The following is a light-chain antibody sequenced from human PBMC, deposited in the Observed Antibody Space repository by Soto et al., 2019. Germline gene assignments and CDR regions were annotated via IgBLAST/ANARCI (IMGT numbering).Light chain of an antibody. J-gene: IGLJ1*01. CDR3: QAWDSSTEV. V-gene: IGLV3-1*01. CDR1: KLGDKY. Sequence: SYELTQPPSVSVSPGQTASITCSGDKLGDKYACWYQQKPGQSPVLVIYQDSKRPSGIPERFSGSNSGNTAPLTISGTQAMDEADYYCQAWDSSTEVFGTGTKLTVL. CDR2: QDS.